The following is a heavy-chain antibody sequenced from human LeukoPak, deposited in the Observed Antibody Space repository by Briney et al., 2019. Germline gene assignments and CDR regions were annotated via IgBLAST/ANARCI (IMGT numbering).Heavy chain of an antibody. D-gene: IGHD3-10*01. V-gene: IGHV3-30*18. CDR2: ISYDGSNK. CDR3: AKEIMVRGVITDYGMDV. Sequence: GGSLRLSCAASGFTFSSYGMHWVRQAPGKGLEWVAVISYDGSNKYYADSVKGRFTISRDNSKNTLYLQMNSLRAEDTAVYYCAKEIMVRGVITDYGMDVWGQGTTVTVSS. CDR1: GFTFSSYG. J-gene: IGHJ6*02.